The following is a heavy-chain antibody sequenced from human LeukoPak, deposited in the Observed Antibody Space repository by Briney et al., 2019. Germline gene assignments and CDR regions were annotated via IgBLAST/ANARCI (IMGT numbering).Heavy chain of an antibody. J-gene: IGHJ4*02. V-gene: IGHV4-39*01. CDR1: GGSISSTSYY. Sequence: SQTLSLTCTVSGGSISSTSYYWGWIRQPPGKGLEWIGSIYYSGSTYYNPSLKSRVTISVDTSKNQFSLKLSSVTAADTAVYYCARATTGAPDHWGQGTLVTVSS. CDR3: ARATTGAPDH. CDR2: IYYSGST. D-gene: IGHD4-17*01.